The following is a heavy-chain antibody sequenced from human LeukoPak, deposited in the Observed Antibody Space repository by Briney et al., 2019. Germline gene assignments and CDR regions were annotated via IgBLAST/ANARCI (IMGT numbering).Heavy chain of an antibody. D-gene: IGHD3-10*01. CDR3: ARGGESYKTVWFGELPTGWFDP. J-gene: IGHJ5*02. CDR2: IYTSGST. Sequence: PSQTLSLTCTVYGGSISSGSYYWSWIRQPAGKGLEWLGRIYTSGSTNYNPSLKSRVTISVDTSKNQFSLKLSSVTAADTAVYYCARGGESYKTVWFGELPTGWFDPWGQGTLVTVSS. CDR1: GGSISSGSYY. V-gene: IGHV4-61*02.